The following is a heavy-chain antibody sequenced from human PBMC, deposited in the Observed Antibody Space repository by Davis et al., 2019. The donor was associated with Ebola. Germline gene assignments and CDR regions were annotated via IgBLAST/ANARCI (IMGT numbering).Heavy chain of an antibody. Sequence: LSLTCAASGFTFCSYGMHWVRQAPGKGLEWVAVISYDGSNKYYADSVKGRFTISRDNSKNTLYLQMNSLRAEDTAVYYCSGLGASSGWYLPWGQGTLVTVSS. J-gene: IGHJ5*02. D-gene: IGHD6-19*01. CDR1: GFTFCSYG. CDR2: ISYDGSNK. V-gene: IGHV3-30*03. CDR3: SGLGASSGWYLP.